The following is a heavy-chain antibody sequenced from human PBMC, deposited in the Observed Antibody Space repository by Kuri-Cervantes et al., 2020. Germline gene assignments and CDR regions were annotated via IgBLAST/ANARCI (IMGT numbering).Heavy chain of an antibody. V-gene: IGHV3-30-3*01. CDR2: ISYDGSNK. CDR1: GFTFSSYA. D-gene: IGHD5-12*01. Sequence: GESLKLSCAASGFTFSSYAMHWVRQAPGKGLEWVAVISYDGSNKYYADSVKGRFTISRDNSKNTLYLQMNSLRTEDTAVYYCARPSYSGYDPPFDYWGQGTLVTVSS. CDR3: ARPSYSGYDPPFDY. J-gene: IGHJ4*02.